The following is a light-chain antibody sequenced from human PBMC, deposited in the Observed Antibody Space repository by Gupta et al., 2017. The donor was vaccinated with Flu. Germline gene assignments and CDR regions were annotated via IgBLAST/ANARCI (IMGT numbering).Light chain of an antibody. Sequence: VTLGQPASISCRSSQSLVHRNGNTYLNRSQQRPGQSPRRLIYKVSNRDSGVPDRFSDSGSGTEFRLKISRVEADDVGVYYCRQGKCWPYAFGQATKLEI. CDR1: QSLVHRNGNTY. CDR2: KVS. CDR3: RQGKCWPYA. J-gene: IGKJ2*01. V-gene: IGKV2-30*02.